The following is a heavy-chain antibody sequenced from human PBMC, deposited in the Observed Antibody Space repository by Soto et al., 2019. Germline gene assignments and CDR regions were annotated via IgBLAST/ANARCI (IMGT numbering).Heavy chain of an antibody. V-gene: IGHV4-59*01. CDR1: GGSISSYY. J-gene: IGHJ4*02. CDR2: IYYSGST. CDR3: ASTEYSSGWPFDY. Sequence: ASETLSLTCTVSGGSISSYYWSWIRQPPGKGLEWIGYIYYSGSTNYNPSLKSRVTISVDTSKNQFSLKLSSVTAADTAVYYCASTEYSSGWPFDYWGQGTLVTVSS. D-gene: IGHD6-19*01.